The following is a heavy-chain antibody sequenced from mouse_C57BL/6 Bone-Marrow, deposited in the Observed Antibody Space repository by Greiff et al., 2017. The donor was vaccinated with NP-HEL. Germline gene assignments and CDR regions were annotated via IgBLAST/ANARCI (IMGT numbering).Heavy chain of an antibody. J-gene: IGHJ3*01. Sequence: QVQLQQPGAELVKPGASVKMSCKASGYTFTSYWITWVKQRPGQGLEWIGDIYPGSGSTNSNEKFKSKATLTVDTSSSTAYMQLSSLTSEDSAVYYCAREGGYYYGAWFAYWGQGTLVTVSA. CDR2: IYPGSGST. D-gene: IGHD1-1*01. CDR3: AREGGYYYGAWFAY. V-gene: IGHV1-55*01. CDR1: GYTFTSYW.